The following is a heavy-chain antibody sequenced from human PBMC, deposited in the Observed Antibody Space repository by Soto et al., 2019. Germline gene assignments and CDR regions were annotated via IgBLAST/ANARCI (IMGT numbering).Heavy chain of an antibody. D-gene: IGHD2-21*02. CDR1: GFSLSTGGVG. CDR2: IYWDDDK. CDR3: THSRCGGDCLQSYSSHYYFGMDV. J-gene: IGHJ6*02. V-gene: IGHV2-5*02. Sequence: QITLMESGPTLVKPTQTLTLTCTFSGFSLSTGGVGVGWIRQPPGKALEWLALIYWDDDKRYSPSLRSRLTIPKDTSKTRVLLTMTTMDPVDTATYYCTHSRCGGDCLQSYSSHYYFGMDVWGQGTTVTVSS.